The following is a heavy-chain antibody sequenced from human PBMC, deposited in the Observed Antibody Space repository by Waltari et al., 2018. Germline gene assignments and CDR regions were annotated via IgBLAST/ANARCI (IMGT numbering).Heavy chain of an antibody. CDR3: ARARGELADFGF. CDR2: IIPILNPT. V-gene: IGHV1-69*04. CDR1: GGTFNNDA. D-gene: IGHD3-10*01. Sequence: QVQLVQSGAEVKKPGSSVKVSCKASGGTFNNDAISWVRQAPGQGLGWMGRIIPILNPTNYAQRFQGRVTMTADKSTTTAYMELSSLSSADTAVYYCARARGELADFGFWGQGTQVTVSS. J-gene: IGHJ4*02.